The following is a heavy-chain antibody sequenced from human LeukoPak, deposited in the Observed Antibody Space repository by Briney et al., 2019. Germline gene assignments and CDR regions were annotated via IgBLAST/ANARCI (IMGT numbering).Heavy chain of an antibody. J-gene: IGHJ4*02. CDR3: ARDLNSSGWLFAFDY. V-gene: IGHV4-4*07. Sequence: SETLSLTCAVYGGSFSSYYWSWIRQPAGKGLEWIGRIYTSGSTNYNPSLKSRVTMSVDTSKNQFSLKLSSVTAADTAVYYCARDLNSSGWLFAFDYWGQGTLVTVSS. CDR1: GGSFSSYY. CDR2: IYTSGST. D-gene: IGHD6-19*01.